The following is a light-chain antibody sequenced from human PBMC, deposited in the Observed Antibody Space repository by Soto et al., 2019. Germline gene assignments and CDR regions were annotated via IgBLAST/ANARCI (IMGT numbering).Light chain of an antibody. CDR1: SSDVGGYNF. CDR3: CSYAGSYTYV. J-gene: IGLJ1*01. CDR2: DVS. V-gene: IGLV2-11*01. Sequence: QSALTQPRSVSGSPGQSVTISCTGTSSDVGGYNFVSWYQQHSGKAPKLMIYDVSKRPSGVPDRFSGSKSGNTASLTISGLQGEDEGDYYCCSYAGSYTYVFGTGTKLTV.